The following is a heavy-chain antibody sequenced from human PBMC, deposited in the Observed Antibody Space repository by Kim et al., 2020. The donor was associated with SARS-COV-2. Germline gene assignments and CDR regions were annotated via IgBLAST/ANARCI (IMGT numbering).Heavy chain of an antibody. CDR2: VSVSGDT. CDR1: EFIFSNYA. J-gene: IGHJ4*02. V-gene: IGHV3-23*01. D-gene: IGHD2-15*01. CDR3: TKRATGWNFDY. Sequence: GGSLRLSCAASEFIFSNYALTWVRQAPGKGLEWVSSVSVSGDTFYAGSVMGRFTISRDNPKNTLYLQMNSLRAEDTAMYYCTKRATGWNFDYWGQGTLVTVSS.